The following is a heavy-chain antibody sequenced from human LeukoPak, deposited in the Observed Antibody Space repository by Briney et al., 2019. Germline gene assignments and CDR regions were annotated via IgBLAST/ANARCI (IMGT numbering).Heavy chain of an antibody. CDR3: ARGFRGYSYGPGAYFDY. D-gene: IGHD5-18*01. CDR2: IYYSGST. J-gene: IGHJ4*02. V-gene: IGHV4-59*01. Sequence: SETLSLTCTVSGGSISSYYWSWIRQPPGKGLEWIGYIYYSGSTNYNPSLKSRVTISVDTSKNQFSLKLSSVTAADTAVYYCARGFRGYSYGPGAYFDYWGQGTLVTASS. CDR1: GGSISSYY.